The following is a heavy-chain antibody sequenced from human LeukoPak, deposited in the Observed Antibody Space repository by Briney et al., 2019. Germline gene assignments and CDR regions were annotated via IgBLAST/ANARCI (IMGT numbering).Heavy chain of an antibody. Sequence: GGSLRLSCAASGFTFSSYAMSWVRQAPGKGLEWVANIKQDGSEKYYVDSVKGRFTISRDNAKNSLYLQMNSLRAEDTAVYYCARERAYSSGWLVYWGQGTLVTVSS. V-gene: IGHV3-7*01. CDR1: GFTFSSYA. CDR3: ARERAYSSGWLVY. D-gene: IGHD6-19*01. J-gene: IGHJ4*02. CDR2: IKQDGSEK.